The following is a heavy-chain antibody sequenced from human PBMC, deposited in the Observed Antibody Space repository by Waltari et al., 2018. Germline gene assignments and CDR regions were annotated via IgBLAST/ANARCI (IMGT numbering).Heavy chain of an antibody. CDR2: IDPSGST. D-gene: IGHD5-12*01. J-gene: IGHJ6*03. CDR1: GGSTSSHY. CDR3: ARDHLMATMHYYYYYYMDV. V-gene: IGHV4-4*07. Sequence: QVQLQESVPGLVTPSETLSPTCTVSGGSTSSHYWSWIPPPAGKGLEWIGRIDPSGSTNYNPSLKSRVTMSVDTSKNQFSLKLSSVTAADTAVYYCARDHLMATMHYYYYYYMDVWGKGTTVTISS.